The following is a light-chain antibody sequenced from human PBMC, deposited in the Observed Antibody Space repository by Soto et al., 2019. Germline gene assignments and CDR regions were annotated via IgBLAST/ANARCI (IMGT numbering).Light chain of an antibody. V-gene: IGKV1-5*03. CDR1: QSISSW. CDR3: QQYNILYT. CDR2: KAS. Sequence: DIQMTQSPSTLSASVGDRVTITCRASQSISSWLAWYQQKPGKAPKLLIYKASSLESGVPSRVSGSGSGTEFTLTISSLQPDDFATYYCQQYNILYTFGQGTKLEIK. J-gene: IGKJ2*01.